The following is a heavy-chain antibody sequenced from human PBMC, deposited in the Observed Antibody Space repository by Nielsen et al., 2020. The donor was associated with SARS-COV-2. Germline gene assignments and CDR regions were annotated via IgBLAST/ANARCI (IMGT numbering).Heavy chain of an antibody. J-gene: IGHJ4*02. V-gene: IGHV1-18*01. CDR3: ARGHYDSSGYYYSRSFFDY. D-gene: IGHD3-22*01. CDR2: ISAYNGNT. CDR1: GYTFTSYG. Sequence: ASVKVSCKASGYTFTSYGISWVRQAPGQALEWMGWISAYNGNTNYAQKLQGRVTMTTDTSTSTAYMELRSLRSDDTAVYYCARGHYDSSGYYYSRSFFDYWGQGTLVTVSS.